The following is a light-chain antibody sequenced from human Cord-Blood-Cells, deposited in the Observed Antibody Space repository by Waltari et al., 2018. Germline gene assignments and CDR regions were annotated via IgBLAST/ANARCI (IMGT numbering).Light chain of an antibody. V-gene: IGLV2-14*01. CDR2: EVR. J-gene: IGLJ1*01. Sequence: QSALTQPASVSGSPGQSITISCTGTSSDVGGSNYVSWYQQHPGKAPQLTIYEVRNRPAGVSNRFSGSKSGNTASLTISGLQAEHEADYYCSSYTSSSTYVFGTGTKVTVL. CDR1: SSDVGGSNY. CDR3: SSYTSSSTYV.